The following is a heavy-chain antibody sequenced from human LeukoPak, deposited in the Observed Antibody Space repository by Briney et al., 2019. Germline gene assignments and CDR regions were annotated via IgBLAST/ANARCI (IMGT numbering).Heavy chain of an antibody. CDR3: ARGRFDP. J-gene: IGHJ5*02. Sequence: ASLKVSCKASGYTFHSYDINWVRQATGQGVEGMGWMNPGTRNRGYAASFLVRFTITRYTSTSPAYLHRSSLTSADTAVYYCARGRFDPWGQGTQVIVSS. CDR1: GYTFHSYD. V-gene: IGHV1-8*01. CDR2: MNPGTRNR.